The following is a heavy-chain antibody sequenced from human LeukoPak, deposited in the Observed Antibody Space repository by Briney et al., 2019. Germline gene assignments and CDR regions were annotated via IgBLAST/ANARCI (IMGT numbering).Heavy chain of an antibody. J-gene: IGHJ4*02. Sequence: GRSLRLSCAASGFTFSSYGMHWVRQAPGKGLEWVSAISGSDGSTYYADSVKGRFTISRDNSKNTLYLQMNSLRAEDTAVYYCVRGLYGLEYWGQGTLVTVSS. D-gene: IGHD2/OR15-2a*01. V-gene: IGHV3-23*01. CDR3: VRGLYGLEY. CDR1: GFTFSSYG. CDR2: ISGSDGST.